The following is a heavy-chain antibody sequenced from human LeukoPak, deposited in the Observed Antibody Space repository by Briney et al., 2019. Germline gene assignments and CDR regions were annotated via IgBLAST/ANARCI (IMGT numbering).Heavy chain of an antibody. D-gene: IGHD2-21*02. J-gene: IGHJ4*02. Sequence: KPSETLSLTCTVSGGSISSGGYYWSWIRQHPGKGLEWIGYIYYSGSTYYNPSLKSRVTISVDTSKNQFSLKLGSVTVADTAVYYCARAPCGGDCSLLDYWGQGTLVTVSS. CDR2: IYYSGST. CDR3: ARAPCGGDCSLLDY. V-gene: IGHV4-31*03. CDR1: GGSISSGGYY.